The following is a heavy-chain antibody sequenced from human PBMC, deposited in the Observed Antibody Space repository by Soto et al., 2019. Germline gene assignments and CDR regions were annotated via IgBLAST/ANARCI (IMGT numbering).Heavy chain of an antibody. CDR3: ARGGVVDYSTARGGEYFQH. V-gene: IGHV1-69*01. D-gene: IGHD3-10*01. CDR1: GGTFSSYA. Sequence: QVQLVQSGAEVKKPGSSVKVSCKASGGTFSSYAISWVRQAPGPGLGWKGGVIPIFGTANYAQKFQGRVTITADESTSTAYMELSSLRSEDTAVYYCARGGVVDYSTARGGEYFQHWGQGTLVTVSS. CDR2: VIPIFGTA. J-gene: IGHJ1*01.